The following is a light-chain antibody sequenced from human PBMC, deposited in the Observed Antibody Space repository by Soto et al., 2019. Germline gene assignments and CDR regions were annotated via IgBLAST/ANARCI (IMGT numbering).Light chain of an antibody. V-gene: IGLV2-23*02. CDR2: EVN. Sequence: QSALAQPASVSGSPGQSITISCTGTSSDVGSYNLVSWYQQHPGKAPKLMIYEVNKRPSGVSSRFSGSKSGNTASLTISGLQAEYEADYYCCSYAGSSTYVFGTGTKLTVL. CDR1: SSDVGSYNL. J-gene: IGLJ1*01. CDR3: CSYAGSSTYV.